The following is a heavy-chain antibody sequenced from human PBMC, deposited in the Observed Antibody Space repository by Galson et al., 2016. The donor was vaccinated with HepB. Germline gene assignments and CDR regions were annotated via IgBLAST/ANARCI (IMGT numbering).Heavy chain of an antibody. CDR1: GYSFTSRG. J-gene: IGHJ3*01. V-gene: IGHV1-18*01. CDR2: ISVHNGNT. D-gene: IGHD1-26*01. CDR3: VRGFGRGDAFDF. Sequence: SVKVSCKASGYSFTSRGVSWVRQAPGQGLEWMGWISVHNGNTDDAQKFQGRATMTTDIPTSTIYLEMRSIKSDDTAVYYCVRGFGRGDAFDFWGQETMITVSS.